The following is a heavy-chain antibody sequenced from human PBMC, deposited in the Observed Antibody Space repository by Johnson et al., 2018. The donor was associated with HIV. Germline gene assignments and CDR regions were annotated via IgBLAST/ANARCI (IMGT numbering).Heavy chain of an antibody. CDR1: GFTFSDYY. D-gene: IGHD6-25*01. CDR2: ISSSGSTI. CDR3: AKAAGSAPHAFDI. V-gene: IGHV3-11*04. J-gene: IGHJ3*02. Sequence: QVQLLESGGGLVKPGGSLRLSCAASGFTFSDYYMSWIRQAPGKGLEWVSYISSSGSTIYYADSVKGRFTISRDSSKNTLYLQMNSLRSEDTAVYYCAKAAGSAPHAFDIWGQGKLVTVSS.